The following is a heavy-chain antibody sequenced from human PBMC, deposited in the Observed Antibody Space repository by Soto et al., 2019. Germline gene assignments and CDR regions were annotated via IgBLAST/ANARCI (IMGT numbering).Heavy chain of an antibody. CDR1: GFTFSSYW. CDR2: INNDGSIT. D-gene: IGHD3-22*01. CDR3: AIRASYYDSSGYFDY. V-gene: IGHV3-74*01. Sequence: PGGSLRLSCAASGFTFSSYWMHWVRQAPGKGLVWVSRINNDGSITTYADSVKGRFTISRDNAKNTLYLQMNSLRAEDTAVYYCAIRASYYDSSGYFDYWGQGT. J-gene: IGHJ4*02.